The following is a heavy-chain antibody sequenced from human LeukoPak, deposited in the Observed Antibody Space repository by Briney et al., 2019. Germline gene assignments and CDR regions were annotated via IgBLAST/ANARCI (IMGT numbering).Heavy chain of an antibody. D-gene: IGHD2-2*01. Sequence: SETLSLTCTVSGGSISSSSYYWGWIRQPPGKGLEWIGSIYYSGSTYYNPSLKSRGTISVDTSKNQFSLKLSSVTAADTAVYYCARELSDIVVVPAAIQGRWFDPWGQGTLATVSS. CDR3: ARELSDIVVVPAAIQGRWFDP. V-gene: IGHV4-39*02. CDR1: GGSISSSSYY. J-gene: IGHJ5*02. CDR2: IYYSGST.